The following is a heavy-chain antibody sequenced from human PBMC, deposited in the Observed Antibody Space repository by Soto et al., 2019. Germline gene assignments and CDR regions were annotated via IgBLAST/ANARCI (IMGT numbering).Heavy chain of an antibody. V-gene: IGHV1-3*01. Sequence: SSVKVSCKASGYTFTSYAMHWVRQAPGQRLEWMGWINAGNGNTKYSQKFQGRVTITRDTSASTAYMELSSLRSEDTAVYYCASKKWVEAAGNIYWGQGTLVTVSS. J-gene: IGHJ4*02. CDR2: INAGNGNT. CDR1: GYTFTSYA. D-gene: IGHD6-13*01. CDR3: ASKKWVEAAGNIY.